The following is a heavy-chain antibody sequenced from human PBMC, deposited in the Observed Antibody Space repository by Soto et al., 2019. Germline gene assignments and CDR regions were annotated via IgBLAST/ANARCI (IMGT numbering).Heavy chain of an antibody. V-gene: IGHV3-23*01. CDR2: ISIRGGST. CDR3: AKGLKWELPLES. D-gene: IGHD1-26*01. CDR1: GFTSSNYA. J-gene: IGHJ4*02. Sequence: EVQLLESGGGLAQPGGSLRLSCAASGFTSSNYAMTWVRQAPGKGLEWVSAISIRGGSTYYADSVKGRFTISRDNSKNTLYLQMNSLKVEDTAVYHCAKGLKWELPLESWGRGTLVTVSS.